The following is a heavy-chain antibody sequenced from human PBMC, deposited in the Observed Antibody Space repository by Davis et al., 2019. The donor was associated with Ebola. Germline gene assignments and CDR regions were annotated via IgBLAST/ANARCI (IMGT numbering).Heavy chain of an antibody. CDR2: ISASEGHT. CDR3: ARYCHYTDCSYFDC. CDR1: EFSFRSYW. Sequence: GESLKISCVDSEFSFRSYWFHWVRQAPGKGLEWVSTISASEGHTHYSDSVRGRFTISRDNSKNTLYLQMNSLRAEDTATYYCARYCHYTDCSYFDCWGQGTMVAVSS. V-gene: IGHV3-23*01. J-gene: IGHJ4*02. D-gene: IGHD2-15*01.